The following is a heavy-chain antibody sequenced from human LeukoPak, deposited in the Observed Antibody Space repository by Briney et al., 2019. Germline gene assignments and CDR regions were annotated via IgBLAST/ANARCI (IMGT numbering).Heavy chain of an antibody. CDR2: ISAYNGNT. CDR3: ARGGIYYDSSGFDY. J-gene: IGHJ4*02. V-gene: IGHV1-18*01. Sequence: ASVKVSCKASGGTFSSYAISWVRQAPGQGLEWMGWISAYNGNTNYAQKLQGRVTMTTDTSTSTAYMELRSLRSDDTAVYYCARGGIYYDSSGFDYWGQGTLVTVSS. CDR1: GGTFSSYA. D-gene: IGHD3-22*01.